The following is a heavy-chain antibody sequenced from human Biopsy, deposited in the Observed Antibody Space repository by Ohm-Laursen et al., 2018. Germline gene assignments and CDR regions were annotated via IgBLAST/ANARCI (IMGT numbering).Heavy chain of an antibody. CDR2: ISDTGTT. CDR1: GGSFSGYY. J-gene: IGHJ3*01. D-gene: IGHD3-3*01. CDR3: ARLFRLDDYWNDDPPDGFDV. V-gene: IGHV4-59*01. Sequence: TLSLTCGVYGGSFSGYYWSWIRQPPGKGLEWIGYISDTGTTNYNPSLRGRVAMSVDTSKNQFSLQLTSVTAADTAMFFCARLFRLDDYWNDDPPDGFDVWGQGTMVTVSS.